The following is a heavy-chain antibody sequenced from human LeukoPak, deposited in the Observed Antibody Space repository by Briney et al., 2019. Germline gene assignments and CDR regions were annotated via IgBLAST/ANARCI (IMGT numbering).Heavy chain of an antibody. CDR1: GFTFSSYS. V-gene: IGHV3-48*01. J-gene: IGHJ4*02. CDR2: ISSSSSSI. Sequence: GGSLRLSCAASGFTFSSYSMNWVRQAPWKGLEWVSYISSSSSSIYYADSVKGRFTISRDNAKNSLYLQMNSLRAEDTAVYYCATFCSSTSCYHYWGQGTLVTVSS. CDR3: ATFCSSTSCYHY. D-gene: IGHD2-2*01.